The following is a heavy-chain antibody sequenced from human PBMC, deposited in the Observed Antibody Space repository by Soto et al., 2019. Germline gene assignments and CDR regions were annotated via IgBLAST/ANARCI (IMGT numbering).Heavy chain of an antibody. J-gene: IGHJ6*02. V-gene: IGHV1-2*04. Sequence: ASVKVSCKASGYTFTGYYMHWVRQAPGQGLEWMGWINPNSGGTNYAQKFQGWVTMTRDTSISTAYMELSRLRSDDTAVSYCSREIVATITPDYYGMDVWGQGTTVTVSS. D-gene: IGHD5-12*01. CDR3: SREIVATITPDYYGMDV. CDR2: INPNSGGT. CDR1: GYTFTGYY.